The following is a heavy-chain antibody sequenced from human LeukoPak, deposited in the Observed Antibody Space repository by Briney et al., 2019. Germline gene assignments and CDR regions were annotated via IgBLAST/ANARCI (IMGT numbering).Heavy chain of an antibody. CDR1: GFTFSSYG. CDR3: ARGERDYDAFDI. D-gene: IGHD1-26*01. Sequence: GGSLRLSCAASGFTFSSYGMHWVRQTPGKGLECVAFIRYDGGNQYYTDSVKGRFTISRDNAKNSLYLQMNSLRAEDTAVYYCARGERDYDAFDIWGQGTMVTVSS. J-gene: IGHJ3*02. CDR2: IRYDGGNQ. V-gene: IGHV3-30*02.